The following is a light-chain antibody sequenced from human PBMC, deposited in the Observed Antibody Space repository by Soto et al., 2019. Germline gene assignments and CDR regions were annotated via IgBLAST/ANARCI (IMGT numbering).Light chain of an antibody. CDR1: QSVSSN. CDR3: QQYGRSPWT. Sequence: EIVMTQSPATLSVSPGERATLSCRASQSVSSNLAWYQQKPGQAPRLLIYGASTRATGIPARFSGSGSGTEFTLTISSLQSEDFAVYYCQQYGRSPWTFGQGTKVDI. CDR2: GAS. J-gene: IGKJ1*01. V-gene: IGKV3-15*01.